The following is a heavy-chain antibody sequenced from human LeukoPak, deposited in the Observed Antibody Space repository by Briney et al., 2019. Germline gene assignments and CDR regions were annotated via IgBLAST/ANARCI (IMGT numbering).Heavy chain of an antibody. CDR3: ASGYCNRTNCAHDAFDI. D-gene: IGHD2-2*01. Sequence: GESLKISCKGSGYSFTSYWIGWVRQMPGKALEWMGIIYPGDSDTRYSPSFQGQVTISADKSISTAYLQWSNLKASDTAMYYCASGYCNRTNCAHDAFDIWGQGTMVTVSS. V-gene: IGHV5-51*01. CDR1: GYSFTSYW. CDR2: IYPGDSDT. J-gene: IGHJ3*02.